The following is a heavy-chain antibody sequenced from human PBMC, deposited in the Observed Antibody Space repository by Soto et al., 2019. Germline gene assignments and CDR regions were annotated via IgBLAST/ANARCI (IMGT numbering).Heavy chain of an antibody. J-gene: IGHJ5*02. D-gene: IGHD2-2*01. CDR1: GGSLSSSSYY. CDR2: IYYSGST. CDR3: ERSDCSSTSCRRGIWFDP. V-gene: IGHV4-39*01. Sequence: XTLSLPCTVSGGSLSSSSYYWGWIRQPRGKGVEWIWSIYYSGSTYYNPSLKIRVTIYVDTSKNQFSLKLSSVTAEDTAVYYCERSDCSSTSCRRGIWFDPWGQGTLGTVS.